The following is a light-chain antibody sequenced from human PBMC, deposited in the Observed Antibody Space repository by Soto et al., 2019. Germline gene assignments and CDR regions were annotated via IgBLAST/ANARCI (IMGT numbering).Light chain of an antibody. CDR3: QQYNTYPPKWT. J-gene: IGKJ1*01. V-gene: IGKV1-5*03. Sequence: DIQMTQSPSTLSASVGDRVTITCRASQSISNWLTWYQQKPGKAPKLLIYKASSLESGVPSRFSGSGSGTEFALTISSLKPDDFATYYCQQYNTYPPKWTFGQGTKVEIK. CDR2: KAS. CDR1: QSISNW.